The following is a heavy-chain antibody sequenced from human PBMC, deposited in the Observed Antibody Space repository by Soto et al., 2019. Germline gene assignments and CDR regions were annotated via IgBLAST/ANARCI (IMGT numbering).Heavy chain of an antibody. Sequence: GASVKVSCKASGYTFTSYAMHWVRQAPGQRXEWMGWINAGNGNTKYSQKFQGRVTITRDTSASTAYMELSSLRSEDTAVYYCARDLPQLLWFGELTADYYYGMDVWGQGATVTVSS. J-gene: IGHJ6*02. CDR1: GYTFTSYA. CDR2: INAGNGNT. CDR3: ARDLPQLLWFGELTADYYYGMDV. D-gene: IGHD3-10*01. V-gene: IGHV1-3*01.